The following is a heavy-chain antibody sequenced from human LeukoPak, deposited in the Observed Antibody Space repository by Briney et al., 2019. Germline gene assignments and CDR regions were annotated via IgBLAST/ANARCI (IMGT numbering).Heavy chain of an antibody. D-gene: IGHD2-2*01. CDR3: ARGGSHIVVVPAATSSIAAPSYFDY. CDR2: INHSGST. Sequence: KPSETLSLTCAVYGGSFSGYYWSWIRQPPGKGLEWIGEINHSGSTNYNPSLKSRVTISVDTSKNQFSLKLSSVTAADTAVYYCARGGSHIVVVPAATSSIAAPSYFDYWGQGTLVAVSS. CDR1: GGSFSGYY. J-gene: IGHJ4*02. V-gene: IGHV4-34*01.